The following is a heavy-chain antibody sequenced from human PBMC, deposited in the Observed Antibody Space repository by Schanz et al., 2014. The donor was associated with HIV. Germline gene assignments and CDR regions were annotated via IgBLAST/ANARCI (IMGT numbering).Heavy chain of an antibody. Sequence: QVQLQQWGAGLLKPSETLSLTCAGYGASFSGYYCNWPRHPPGKGLEWIGEINHGRDTNYNPSLKSRVTISVDTSKNQFSLKLSSVTAADTAVYYCVLLQDLSWFDPWGQGTLVTVSS. V-gene: IGHV4-34*01. D-gene: IGHD3-3*01. CDR2: INHGRDT. J-gene: IGHJ5*02. CDR3: VLLQDLSWFDP. CDR1: GASFSGYY.